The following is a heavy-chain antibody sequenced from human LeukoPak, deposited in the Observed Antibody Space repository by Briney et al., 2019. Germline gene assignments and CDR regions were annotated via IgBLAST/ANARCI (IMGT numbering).Heavy chain of an antibody. CDR1: GYSISSGYY. D-gene: IGHD2-2*02. J-gene: IGHJ5*02. V-gene: IGHV4-38-2*02. CDR2: IYHSGST. Sequence: SETLSLTCTVSGYSISSGYYWGWIRPPPGKGLEGIGSIYHSGSTYYNPSPKSRVTISVDTSKNQFSLKLSSVTAADTAVYYCARAGYCSSTSCYTPDNWFDPWGQGTLVTVSS. CDR3: ARAGYCSSTSCYTPDNWFDP.